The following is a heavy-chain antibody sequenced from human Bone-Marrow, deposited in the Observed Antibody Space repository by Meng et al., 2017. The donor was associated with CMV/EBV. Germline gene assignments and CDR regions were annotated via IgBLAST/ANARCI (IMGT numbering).Heavy chain of an antibody. Sequence: GESLKISCAASGFTFSSYAMHWVRQAPGKGLEWVAVISYDGSNKYYADSVKGRFTISRDNSKNTLYLQMNSLRAEDTAVYYCARDQYYDFWSGYPYYYYYGMDVWGQGTTVTVSS. J-gene: IGHJ6*02. CDR3: ARDQYYDFWSGYPYYYYYGMDV. CDR1: GFTFSSYA. D-gene: IGHD3-3*01. V-gene: IGHV3-30*04. CDR2: ISYDGSNK.